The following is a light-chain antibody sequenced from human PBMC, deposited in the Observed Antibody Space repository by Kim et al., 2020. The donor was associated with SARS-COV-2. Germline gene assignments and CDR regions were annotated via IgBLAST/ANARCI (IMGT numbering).Light chain of an antibody. CDR2: GAS. J-gene: IGKJ2*01. Sequence: ETLMTQSPVTLSVSPGETATLSCRASQSLSSNLAWYQQKPGQAPRLLIYGASTRATGVPVRFSGSGSATDFTLTISSLQPEDFAVYYCQQYNNWPPYTFGQGTKLEI. CDR1: QSLSSN. CDR3: QQYNNWPPYT. V-gene: IGKV3-15*01.